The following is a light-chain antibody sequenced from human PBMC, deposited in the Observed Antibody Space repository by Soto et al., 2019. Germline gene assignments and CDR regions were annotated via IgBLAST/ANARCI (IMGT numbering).Light chain of an antibody. CDR3: QQANSLPS. Sequence: DIQLTQSPSSVSASIGDRVTVTCRASQGIGSLLAWYQQRPGKAPKLLIFEASTLQSGVPSRFSGSGSGTDFTLTISGLQAEDFATYYCQQANSLPSFGGGTKVEMK. J-gene: IGKJ4*01. CDR2: EAS. CDR1: QGIGSL. V-gene: IGKV1-12*02.